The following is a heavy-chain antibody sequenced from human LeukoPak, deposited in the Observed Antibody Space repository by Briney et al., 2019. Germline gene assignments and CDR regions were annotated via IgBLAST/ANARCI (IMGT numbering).Heavy chain of an antibody. V-gene: IGHV3-7*01. D-gene: IGHD1-1*01. CDR1: GFTFSTFW. CDR2: IKSDESEK. J-gene: IGHJ4*02. Sequence: GGSLRLSCAASGFTFSTFWMSWVRQAPGKGLEWVANIKSDESEKYYVDSMKGRFTVSRDNAKNSLYLQMDSLRAEDTAVYYCARGGTFVSDYWGQGTLVTVSS. CDR3: ARGGTFVSDY.